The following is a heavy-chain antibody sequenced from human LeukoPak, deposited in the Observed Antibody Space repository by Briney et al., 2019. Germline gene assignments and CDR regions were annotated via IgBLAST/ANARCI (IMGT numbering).Heavy chain of an antibody. Sequence: ASVKVSCKASGGTFSSYAISWVRQAPGQGLEWMGGIIPIFGTANYAQKFQGRVTITTDESTSTAYMELSSLRSEDTAVYYCARTRPTTYCSSTSCYFNWFDPWGQGTLVTVSS. CDR1: GGTFSSYA. D-gene: IGHD2-2*01. CDR2: IIPIFGTA. J-gene: IGHJ5*02. CDR3: ARTRPTTYCSSTSCYFNWFDP. V-gene: IGHV1-69*05.